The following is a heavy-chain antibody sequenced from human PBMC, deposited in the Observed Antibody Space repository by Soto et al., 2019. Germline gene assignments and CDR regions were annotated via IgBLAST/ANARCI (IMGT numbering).Heavy chain of an antibody. Sequence: PSETLSLTCTVSGGSISRSSYYWGWIRQPPGKGLEWIGSIYYSGSTYYNPSLKSRVTISVDTSKNQFSLKLSSVTAADTAVYYCARHRITMIGSVDYWGQGTLVTVSS. V-gene: IGHV4-39*01. CDR1: GGSISRSSYY. CDR3: ARHRITMIGSVDY. J-gene: IGHJ4*02. CDR2: IYYSGST. D-gene: IGHD3-22*01.